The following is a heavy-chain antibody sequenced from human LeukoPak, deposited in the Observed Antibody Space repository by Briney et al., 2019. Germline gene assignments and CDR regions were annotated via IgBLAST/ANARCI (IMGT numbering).Heavy chain of an antibody. J-gene: IGHJ4*02. V-gene: IGHV3-21*01. CDR1: GFTFSSYS. D-gene: IGHD5-18*01. CDR3: ARDVTGYSYGFGY. Sequence: GGSLRLSCAASGFTFSSYSMNWVRQAPGKGLEWVSSISSSSSYIYYADSVKGRFTISRDNAKNSLYLQMNSLRAEDTAVYYCARDVTGYSYGFGYWGRGTLVTVSS. CDR2: ISSSSSYI.